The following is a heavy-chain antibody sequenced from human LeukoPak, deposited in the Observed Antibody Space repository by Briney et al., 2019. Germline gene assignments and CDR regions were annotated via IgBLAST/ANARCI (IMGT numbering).Heavy chain of an antibody. CDR2: IYYSGST. Sequence: PSETLSLTCTVSGVSISSYYWSWIRQPPGKGLEWIGYIYYSGSTNYNPSLKSRVTISVDTSKNQFSLKLSSVTAADTAVYYCARGVEMEYWGQGTLVTVSS. CDR1: GVSISSYY. CDR3: ARGVEMEY. J-gene: IGHJ4*02. V-gene: IGHV4-59*01. D-gene: IGHD5-24*01.